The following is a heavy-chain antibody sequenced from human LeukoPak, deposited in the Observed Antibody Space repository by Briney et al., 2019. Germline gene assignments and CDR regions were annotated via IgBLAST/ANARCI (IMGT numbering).Heavy chain of an antibody. CDR2: ISYDESNK. D-gene: IGHD3-3*01. V-gene: IGHV3-30*03. CDR3: ARGTDTKPFWSGYWVDV. J-gene: IGHJ6*02. Sequence: GGSLRLSCAASGFTFSSSAMHWVRQAPGKGLEWVAVISYDESNKYYADSVKGRFTISRDNSKNTLYLQMNSLRAEDTAVYYCARGTDTKPFWSGYWVDVWGQGTTVAVSS. CDR1: GFTFSSSA.